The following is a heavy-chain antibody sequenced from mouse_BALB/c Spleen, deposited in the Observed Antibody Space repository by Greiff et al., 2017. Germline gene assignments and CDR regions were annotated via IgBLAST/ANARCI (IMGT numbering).Heavy chain of an antibody. CDR2: ISNGGGST. D-gene: IGHD2-3*01. CDR1: GFTFSSYT. V-gene: IGHV5-12-2*01. J-gene: IGHJ4*01. CDR3: ARWLLRAMDY. Sequence: DVKLVESGGGLVQPGGSLKLSCAASGFTFSSYTMSWVRQTPEKRLEWVAYISNGGGSTYYPDTVKGRFTISRDNAKNTLYLQMSSLKSEDTAMYYCARWLLRAMDYWGQGTSVTVSS.